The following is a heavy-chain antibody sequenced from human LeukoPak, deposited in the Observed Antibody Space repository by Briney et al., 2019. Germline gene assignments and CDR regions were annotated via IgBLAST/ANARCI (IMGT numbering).Heavy chain of an antibody. J-gene: IGHJ4*02. CDR3: AKDLMSIKALIPWDY. CDR1: GFTFSSYA. D-gene: IGHD2-21*01. CDR2: ISYDGSNK. V-gene: IGHV3-30-3*01. Sequence: GGSLRLSCAASGFTFSSYAMHWVRQAPGKGLEWVAVISYDGSNKYYADSVKGRFTISRDNSKNTVYLQLNSLRAEDTAVYYCAKDLMSIKALIPWDYWGQGTLVTVSP.